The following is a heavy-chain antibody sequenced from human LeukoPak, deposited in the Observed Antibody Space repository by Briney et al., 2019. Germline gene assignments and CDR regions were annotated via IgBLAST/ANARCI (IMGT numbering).Heavy chain of an antibody. CDR1: GFSLSSSGMC. Sequence: ESGRTLVNPTQTLTLTCTFSGFSLSSSGMCVSWVRQPPGKALEWLALIDWDDDKYYSTSLKTRLTISKDTSKNQVVLTMTNMDPVDTATYYCARRYSSSSGYDYWGQGTLVTVSS. V-gene: IGHV2-70*20. CDR3: ARRYSSSSGYDY. J-gene: IGHJ4*02. CDR2: IDWDDDK. D-gene: IGHD6-6*01.